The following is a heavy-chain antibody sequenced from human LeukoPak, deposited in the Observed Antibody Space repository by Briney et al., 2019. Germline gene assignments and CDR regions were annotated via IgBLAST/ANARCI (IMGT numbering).Heavy chain of an antibody. CDR2: IIPIFGTA. J-gene: IGHJ5*02. V-gene: IGHV1-69*06. Sequence: ASVTVSCKASGGTFSSYANSWVRQAPGQGLEWMGGIIPIFGTADYAQKFQGRVTITADKSTSTAYMELSSWRSEDTAVYYCARESVGSGSYYKENWFDPWGQGTLVTVSS. CDR3: ARESVGSGSYYKENWFDP. D-gene: IGHD3-10*01. CDR1: GGTFSSYA.